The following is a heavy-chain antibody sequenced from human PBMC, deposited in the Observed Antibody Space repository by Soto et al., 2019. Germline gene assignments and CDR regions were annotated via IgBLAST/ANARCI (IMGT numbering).Heavy chain of an antibody. CDR1: GGTFSGYY. CDR2: FSNNGHG. CDR3: ATNRGFDFYYFDS. V-gene: IGHV4-34*09. J-gene: IGHJ4*02. Sequence: SETLSLTCAVDGGTFSGYYWSWIRQPPGKGLEWIGYFSNNGHGSYNPSLASRIAMSLDLSKNQFSLRLTSVTAADTAVYYCATNRGFDFYYFDSWGQGAQVTVSS. D-gene: IGHD5-12*01.